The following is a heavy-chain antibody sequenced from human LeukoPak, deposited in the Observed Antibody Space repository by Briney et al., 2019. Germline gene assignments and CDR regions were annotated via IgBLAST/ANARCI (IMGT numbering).Heavy chain of an antibody. J-gene: IGHJ4*02. Sequence: GGSLRLSCAASAFTFSSFAMSRVRQAPGKGLEWVSFISSSSSYIYYADSVKGRFTISRDNAKNSLYLQMNSLRAEDTAVYYCAREGIYDSSGSLDYWGQGTLVTVSS. CDR3: AREGIYDSSGSLDY. CDR2: ISSSSSYI. D-gene: IGHD3-22*01. V-gene: IGHV3-21*01. CDR1: AFTFSSFA.